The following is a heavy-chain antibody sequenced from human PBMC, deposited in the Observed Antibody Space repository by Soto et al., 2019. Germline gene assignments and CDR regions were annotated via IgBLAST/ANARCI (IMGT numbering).Heavy chain of an antibody. CDR3: ARENPTCLAFDI. CDR1: GYTFTIYA. Sequence: GASVKVSCKASGYTFTIYAMHWVRQAPGQRLEWMGWINAGNGNTKYSQKFQGRVTITRDTSASTAYMELSSLRSEDTAVYYCARENPTCLAFDIWGQGTMVTVSS. V-gene: IGHV1-3*01. CDR2: INAGNGNT. J-gene: IGHJ3*02.